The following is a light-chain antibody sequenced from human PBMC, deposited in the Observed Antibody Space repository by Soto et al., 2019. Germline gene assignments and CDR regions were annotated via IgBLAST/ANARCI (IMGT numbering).Light chain of an antibody. J-gene: IGKJ1*01. CDR2: DAS. CDR3: QQYNSYSRWT. V-gene: IGKV1-5*01. CDR1: QSISSW. Sequence: QMTQSPSTLSASVGDRVTITCRASQSISSWLAWYQQKPGKAPKLLIYDASSLESGVPSRFSGSGSGTEFTLTISSLQPDDFATYYCQQYNSYSRWTFGQGTKVDIK.